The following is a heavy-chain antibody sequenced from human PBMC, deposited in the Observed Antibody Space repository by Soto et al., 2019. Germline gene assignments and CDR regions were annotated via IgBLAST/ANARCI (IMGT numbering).Heavy chain of an antibody. J-gene: IGHJ6*03. CDR3: SKDGQGNFWSGLYYYYYYMDV. D-gene: IGHD3-3*01. CDR2: ISYDGSNK. V-gene: IGHV3-30*18. Sequence: GGSLRLSCAASGFTLSSYGMHWVRQAPGKGLEWVAVISYDGSNKYYADSVKGRFTISRDKSKHTLYLQMNSLRAEDTAVYYCSKDGQGNFWSGLYYYYYYMDVWGKGTTVTSP. CDR1: GFTLSSYG.